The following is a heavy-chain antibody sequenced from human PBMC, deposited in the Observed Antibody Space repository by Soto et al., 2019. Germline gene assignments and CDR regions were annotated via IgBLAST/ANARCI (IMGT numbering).Heavy chain of an antibody. CDR1: GYTFTGYY. Sequence: ESVKVYCKASGYTFTGYYMHWVRKAPGQGLEWMGWNNPNSGGTNYAQKFQGWVTMTRDTSISTAYVELSRLRSDDTAVYYCTRWTQKGGTTSDYCSGMDVWGQGTTVTVSS. V-gene: IGHV1-2*04. D-gene: IGHD1-1*01. CDR3: TRWTQKGGTTSDYCSGMDV. CDR2: NNPNSGGT. J-gene: IGHJ6*02.